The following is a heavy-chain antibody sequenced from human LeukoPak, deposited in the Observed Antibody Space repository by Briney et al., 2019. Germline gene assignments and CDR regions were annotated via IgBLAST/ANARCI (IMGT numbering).Heavy chain of an antibody. CDR3: ARARPHHQLARRPLDY. V-gene: IGHV4-34*01. CDR2: INHSGST. CDR1: GGSFSGCY. Sequence: SETLSLTCAVYGGSFSGCYWSWIRQPPGKGLEWIGEINHSGSTNYNPSLKSRVTISVDTSKNQFSLKLSSVTAADTAVYYCARARPHHQLARRPLDYWGQGTLVTVSS. D-gene: IGHD2-2*01. J-gene: IGHJ4*02.